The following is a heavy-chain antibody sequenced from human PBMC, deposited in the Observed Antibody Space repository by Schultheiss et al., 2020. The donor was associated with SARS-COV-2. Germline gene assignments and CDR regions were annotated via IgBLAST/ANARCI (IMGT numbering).Heavy chain of an antibody. CDR3: AREELLYYYDSSGYRAFDI. CDR1: GYSISSGYY. J-gene: IGHJ3*02. Sequence: SETLSLTCTVSGYSISSGYYWGWIRQPPGKGLEWIGSIYTSGSTNYNPSLKSLVTISVDTSKNQFSLQLSSVTAADTAVYYCAREELLYYYDSSGYRAFDIWGQGTMVTVSS. D-gene: IGHD3-22*01. V-gene: IGHV4-38-2*02. CDR2: IYTSGST.